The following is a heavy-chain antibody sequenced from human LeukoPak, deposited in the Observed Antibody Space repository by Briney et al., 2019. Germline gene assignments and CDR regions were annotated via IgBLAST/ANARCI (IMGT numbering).Heavy chain of an antibody. V-gene: IGHV4-39*07. CDR3: ASGYCSGGSCHTTTGLFYFDY. CDR1: GGSISSYY. D-gene: IGHD2-15*01. J-gene: IGHJ4*02. Sequence: SETLSLTCTVSGGSISSYYWGWIRQPPGKGLEWIGSIFYSGSPYYNPSLKSRVTISVDTSKNQFSLKLSSVTAADTAVYFCASGYCSGGSCHTTTGLFYFDYWGQGTLVTVSS. CDR2: IFYSGSP.